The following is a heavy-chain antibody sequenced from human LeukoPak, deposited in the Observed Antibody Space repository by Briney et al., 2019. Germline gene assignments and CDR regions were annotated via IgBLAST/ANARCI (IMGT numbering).Heavy chain of an antibody. CDR2: INHSGST. CDR1: GGSFSDYS. Sequence: SETLSLTCAVYGGSFSDYSWNWIRQPPGRGLEWIGEINHSGSTNYNPSLKSRVTISVDTSKNQFSLKVNSVTAADTAVYYCARQKLYFAPPMGFDYWGQGSLVTVSS. CDR3: ARQKLYFAPPMGFDY. D-gene: IGHD3-9*01. V-gene: IGHV4-34*01. J-gene: IGHJ4*02.